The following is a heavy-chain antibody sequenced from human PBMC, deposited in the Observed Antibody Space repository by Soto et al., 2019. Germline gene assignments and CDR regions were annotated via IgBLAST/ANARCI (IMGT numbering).Heavy chain of an antibody. J-gene: IGHJ6*02. CDR2: IIPIFGTA. CDR3: VRDDTVVSAV. D-gene: IGHD2-15*01. Sequence: GASLKVSCKASGGTFSIYAISWVRQAPGQGLEWMGGIIPIFGTANYAQKFQGRVTITADESTSTAYMELSSLRSEDTAVYYCVRDDTVVSAVWGQGTTVTVSS. CDR1: GGTFSIYA. V-gene: IGHV1-69*13.